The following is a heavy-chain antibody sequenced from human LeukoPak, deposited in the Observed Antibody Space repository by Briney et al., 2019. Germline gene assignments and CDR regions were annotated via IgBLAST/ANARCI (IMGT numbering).Heavy chain of an antibody. CDR1: GFTFSSYA. Sequence: ESGGSLRLSCAASGFTFSSYAMSWVRQAPGKGLEWVSAISGSGGSTYYADSVKGRFTIPRDNSKNTLYLQMNSLRAEDTAVYYCARAVWYSSGWTDYWGQGTLVTVSS. J-gene: IGHJ4*02. D-gene: IGHD6-19*01. CDR2: ISGSGGST. CDR3: ARAVWYSSGWTDY. V-gene: IGHV3-23*01.